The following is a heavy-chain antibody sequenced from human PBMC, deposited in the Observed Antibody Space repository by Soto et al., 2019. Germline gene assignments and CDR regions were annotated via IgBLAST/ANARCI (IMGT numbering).Heavy chain of an antibody. D-gene: IGHD3-16*01. V-gene: IGHV3-7*01. CDR3: ARDIGFDYVN. CDR1: GFNVMSYW. Sequence: GGSLRLSCAVSGFNVMSYWMSWVRQAPGKGLEWVASVKEDGSELYYLHSVRGRFSMTRDSAGNALHLTMNYLSAEDTGVYFCARDIGFDYVNWGQGIPVTVSS. CDR2: VKEDGSEL. J-gene: IGHJ4*02.